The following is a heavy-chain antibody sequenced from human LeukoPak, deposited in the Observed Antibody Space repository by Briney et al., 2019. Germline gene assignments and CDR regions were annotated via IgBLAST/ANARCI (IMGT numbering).Heavy chain of an antibody. D-gene: IGHD3-10*01. V-gene: IGHV3-23*01. CDR1: GFTFSTYS. J-gene: IGHJ4*02. Sequence: GGSLRLSCAASGFTFSTYSMSWVRQAPGKGLEWVSGLEWVSTIGSSGSPYYADSVKGRFAISRDNSKNTMSLQMNSLRAEDTALYYCVKSGIVPRLGLSSFDSWGQGTLVTVSS. CDR3: VKSGIVPRLGLSSFDS. CDR2: TIGSSGSP.